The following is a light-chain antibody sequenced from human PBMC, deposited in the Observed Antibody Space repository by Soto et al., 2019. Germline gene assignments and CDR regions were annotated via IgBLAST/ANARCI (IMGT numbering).Light chain of an antibody. J-gene: IGLJ1*01. V-gene: IGLV2-11*01. Sequence: QSVLTQPASVSGSPGQSITISCTGTSSDIGHYDYVSWYQQHPGKAPKLMIYHVSKRPSGVPDRFSGSKSGNTASLTISGLQAEDEADYYCCSYAGSYVFGTGTKVTV. CDR3: CSYAGSYV. CDR1: SSDIGHYDY. CDR2: HVS.